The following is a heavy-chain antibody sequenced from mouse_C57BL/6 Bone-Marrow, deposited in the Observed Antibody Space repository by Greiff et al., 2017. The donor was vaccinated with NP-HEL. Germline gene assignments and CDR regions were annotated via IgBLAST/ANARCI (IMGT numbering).Heavy chain of an antibody. CDR2: IWSDGST. J-gene: IGHJ1*03. Sequence: VQLQQSGPVLVAPSQSLSITCTVSGFSLTSYGVHWVRQPPGKGLEWLVVIWSDGSTTYSSALKSRLSISKDNSKSQVFLKMNSLQTDDTARYYCAGQKEEATTDWSFAVARTGTTRHVSS. D-gene: IGHD1-1*01. V-gene: IGHV2-6-2*01. CDR1: GFSLTSYG. CDR3: AGQKEEATTDWSFAV.